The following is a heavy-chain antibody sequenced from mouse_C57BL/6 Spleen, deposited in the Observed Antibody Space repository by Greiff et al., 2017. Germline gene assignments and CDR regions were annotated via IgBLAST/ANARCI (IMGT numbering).Heavy chain of an antibody. CDR3: ARMSQIYYVNYEGFAY. Sequence: QVTLKVSGPGILQPSQTLSLTCSFSGFSLSTFGMGVGWIRQPSGKGLEWLAHIWWDDDKYYNPALKRRLTLSKDTSKNQVFLKIANVDTADTATYYCARMSQIYYVNYEGFAYWGQGTLVTVSA. CDR1: GFSLSTFGMG. CDR2: IWWDDDK. D-gene: IGHD2-1*01. J-gene: IGHJ3*01. V-gene: IGHV8-8*01.